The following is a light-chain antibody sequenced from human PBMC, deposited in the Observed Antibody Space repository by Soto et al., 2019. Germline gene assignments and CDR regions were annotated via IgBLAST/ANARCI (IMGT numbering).Light chain of an antibody. CDR1: QNVSSTY. V-gene: IGKV3D-20*02. CDR2: DAS. Sequence: EIVLTQSPGSLSLSPGERATLSCRASQNVSSTYLAWYQQKPGQAPRLLIYDASNRATGIPARFSGSGSGTDFTLTIRSLEPEDFAIYYCQQRANWPLTTFGHGTRLEI. J-gene: IGKJ5*01. CDR3: QQRANWPLTT.